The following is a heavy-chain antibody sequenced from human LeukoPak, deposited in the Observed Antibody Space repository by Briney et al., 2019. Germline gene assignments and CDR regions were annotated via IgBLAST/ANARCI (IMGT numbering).Heavy chain of an antibody. CDR1: GFTVSSNY. Sequence: GSLRPSCAASGFTVSSNYMSWVRPAPGKGLEWVSVIYSGGSTYYADSVKGRFTISRHNSKNTLYLQMNSLRAEDTAVYYCARVESMFDYGGNSDLPGWFDPWGQGTLVTVSS. D-gene: IGHD4-23*01. CDR3: ARVESMFDYGGNSDLPGWFDP. V-gene: IGHV3-53*04. CDR2: IYSGGST. J-gene: IGHJ5*02.